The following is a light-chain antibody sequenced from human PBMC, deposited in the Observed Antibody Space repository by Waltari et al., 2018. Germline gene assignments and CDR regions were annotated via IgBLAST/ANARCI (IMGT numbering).Light chain of an antibody. J-gene: IGLJ2*01. V-gene: IGLV2-14*01. Sequence: SALTQPASVSGSPGQSITISCTGTSSDVGGYNFVSWHQQHPGKAPKLMIYEVSNRPSGVSNRFSGSKFGNTASLTISGLQAEDEADYYCSSYTSSSTRVFGGGTKLTVL. CDR2: EVS. CDR3: SSYTSSSTRV. CDR1: SSDVGGYNF.